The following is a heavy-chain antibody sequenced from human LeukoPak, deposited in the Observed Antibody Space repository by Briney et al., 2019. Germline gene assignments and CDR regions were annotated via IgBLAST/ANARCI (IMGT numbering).Heavy chain of an antibody. V-gene: IGHV1-69*13. CDR2: IIPIFGTA. CDR1: GGTFSSYA. J-gene: IGHJ4*02. D-gene: IGHD2-21*02. CDR3: ARDFGCGGDCYQGYYFDY. Sequence: ASVKVSCTASGGTFSSYAISWVRQAPGQGLEWMGGIIPIFGTANYAQKFQGRATITADESTSTAYMELSSLRSEDTAVYYCARDFGCGGDCYQGYYFDYWGQGTLVTVSS.